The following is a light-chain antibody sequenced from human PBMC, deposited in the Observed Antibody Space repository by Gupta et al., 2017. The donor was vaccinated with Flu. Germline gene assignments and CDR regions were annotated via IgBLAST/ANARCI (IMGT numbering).Light chain of an antibody. CDR2: EAS. J-gene: IGKJ3*01. CDR1: QSVSSY. CDR3: QQRSNWPPIT. Sequence: EIVLTQSPATLSLSPGERATLSCRASQSVSSYLAWYQQKPGQAPRLLIYEASNRATGIPARFSGSGSGTDFTLTISSLEPEDFAVYYCQQRSNWPPITFGPGTKVDIK. V-gene: IGKV3-11*01.